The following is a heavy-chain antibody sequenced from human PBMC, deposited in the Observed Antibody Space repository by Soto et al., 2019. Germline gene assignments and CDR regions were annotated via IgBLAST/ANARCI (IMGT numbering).Heavy chain of an antibody. D-gene: IGHD1-7*01. V-gene: IGHV3-15*01. CDR2: IKSQIDGGRI. J-gene: IGHJ4*02. Sequence: GGSLRLSCEVSGLTFAKVWMSWIRQAPGKGLEWVGRIKSQIDGGRIDYAAPVKDRLTISRDDSKNTLYLQMNSLKTEDTAVYYCTTSVTGTPRAIDYWGQGNLVTVSS. CDR3: TTSVTGTPRAIDY. CDR1: GLTFAKVW.